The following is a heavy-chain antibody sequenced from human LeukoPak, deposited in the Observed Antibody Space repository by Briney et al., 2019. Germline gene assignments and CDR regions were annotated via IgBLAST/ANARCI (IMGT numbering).Heavy chain of an antibody. D-gene: IGHD1-14*01. Sequence: GASVKVSCKASGYTFSKYGINWVRQAPGQGLEWMGWISGYNGKTNYAQKLQDRVTMTTDTSTSTAYMELRSLRSDDTAVYYCARNFHPGNWDYWGQGTLVTVSS. V-gene: IGHV1-18*01. CDR1: GYTFSKYG. CDR3: ARNFHPGNWDY. CDR2: ISGYNGKT. J-gene: IGHJ4*02.